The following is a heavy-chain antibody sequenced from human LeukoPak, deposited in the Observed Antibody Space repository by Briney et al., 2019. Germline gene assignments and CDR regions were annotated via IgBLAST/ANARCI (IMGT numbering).Heavy chain of an antibody. CDR3: ARATTYYYDSSGYYQEGHWFDP. Sequence: SETLSLTCTVSGGSISSSSYYWGWIRQPPGKGLEWIGSIYYSGSTYYNPSLKSRVTISVDTSKNQFSLKLSSVTAADTAVYYCARATTYYYDSSGYYQEGHWFDPWGQGTLVTVSS. CDR1: GGSISSSSYY. V-gene: IGHV4-39*07. D-gene: IGHD3-22*01. CDR2: IYYSGST. J-gene: IGHJ5*02.